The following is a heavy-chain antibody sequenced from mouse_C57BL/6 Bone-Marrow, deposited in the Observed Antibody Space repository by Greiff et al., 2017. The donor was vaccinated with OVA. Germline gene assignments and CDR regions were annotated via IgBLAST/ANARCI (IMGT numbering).Heavy chain of an antibody. CDR2: IDPSDSYT. V-gene: IGHV1-69*01. CDR1: GYTFTSYW. D-gene: IGHD2-12*01. Sequence: VQLQQPGAELVMPGASVKLSCKASGYTFTSYWMHWVKQRPGRGLEWIGEIDPSDSYTNYNQKFKGKSTLTVDKTSSTAYMQLSSLTSENSAVCCCARGRTIDPYYFDCWGEGTNLTVSS. CDR3: ARGRTIDPYYFDC. J-gene: IGHJ2*01.